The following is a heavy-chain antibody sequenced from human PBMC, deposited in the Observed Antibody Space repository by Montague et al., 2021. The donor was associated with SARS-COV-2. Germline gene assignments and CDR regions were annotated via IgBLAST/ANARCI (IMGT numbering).Heavy chain of an antibody. D-gene: IGHD6-13*01. J-gene: IGHJ3*02. CDR2: ISISDGNT. Sequence: SLRLSCAASEFTFSSYAMSWVRQAPGKGLEWVSTISISDGNTYYADSVKGRFTISRDKSKNTLYLQMNSLRAEDTAVYYCAKDRQLVGDDAFDIWGQGTMVTVSS. V-gene: IGHV3-23*01. CDR1: EFTFSSYA. CDR3: AKDRQLVGDDAFDI.